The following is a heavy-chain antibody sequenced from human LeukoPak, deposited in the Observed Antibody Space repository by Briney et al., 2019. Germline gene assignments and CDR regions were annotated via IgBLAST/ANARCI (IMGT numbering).Heavy chain of an antibody. CDR1: GGTFSSYA. CDR3: ARSPPKVGAIRFRFDY. J-gene: IGHJ4*02. CDR2: IIPIFGTA. V-gene: IGHV1-69*13. Sequence: SVKVSCKASGGTFSSYAISWLRQAPGQGLEWMGGIIPIFGTANYAQKFQGRVTITADESTSTAYMELSSLRSEDTAVYYCARSPPKVGAIRFRFDYWGQGTLVTVSS. D-gene: IGHD1-26*01.